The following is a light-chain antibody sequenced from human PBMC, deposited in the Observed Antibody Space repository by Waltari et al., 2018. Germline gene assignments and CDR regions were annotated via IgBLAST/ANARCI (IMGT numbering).Light chain of an antibody. CDR3: SSYTSTSTPVV. V-gene: IGLV2-14*03. Sequence: QSALTQPASVSGSPGRSITISCTGTSSDIGAYNYVSWYQQHPGKAPKLMIYDVSNRPSGVSNRFSGSKSGNTASRTISGLQADDEADYYCSSYTSTSTPVVFGGGTKLTVL. CDR1: SSDIGAYNY. J-gene: IGLJ2*01. CDR2: DVS.